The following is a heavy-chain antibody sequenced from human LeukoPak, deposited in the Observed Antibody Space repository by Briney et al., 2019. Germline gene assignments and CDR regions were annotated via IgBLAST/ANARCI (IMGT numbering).Heavy chain of an antibody. CDR3: ASSKCITIFGVVMPFDY. CDR1: GGSISSYY. Sequence: SETLSLTCTVSGGSISSYYWSWIRQPPGKGLEWIGYIYYSGSTNYNPSLKSRVTISVDTSKNQFSLKLSSVTAADTAVYYCASSKCITIFGVVMPFDYWGQGTLVTVSS. J-gene: IGHJ4*02. D-gene: IGHD3-3*01. CDR2: IYYSGST. V-gene: IGHV4-59*01.